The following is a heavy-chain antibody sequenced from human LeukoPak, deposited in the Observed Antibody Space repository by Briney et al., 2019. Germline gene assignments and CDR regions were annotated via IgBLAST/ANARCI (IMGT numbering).Heavy chain of an antibody. D-gene: IGHD6-6*01. J-gene: IGHJ6*03. CDR3: ARDGVEYSSSSGVYYYYMDV. Sequence: GASVKVSCTASGYTFTGYYMHWVRQAPGQGLEWMGWINPNSGGTNYAQKFQGRVTMTRDTSISTAYMELSRLRSDDTAVYYCARDGVEYSSSSGVYYYYMDVWGKGTTVTVSS. CDR1: GYTFTGYY. CDR2: INPNSGGT. V-gene: IGHV1-2*02.